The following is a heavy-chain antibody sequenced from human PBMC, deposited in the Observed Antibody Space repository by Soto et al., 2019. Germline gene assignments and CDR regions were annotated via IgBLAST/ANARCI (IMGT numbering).Heavy chain of an antibody. J-gene: IGHJ6*02. Sequence: SGPTLVNPTQTLTLTCTFSGFSLSTSGMCVSWIRQPPGKALEWLALIDWDDDKYYSTSLKTRLTISKDTSKNQVVLTMTNMDPVDTATYYCARTKGSSSWSLYYYYGMDVWGQGTTVTVSS. CDR3: ARTKGSSSWSLYYYYGMDV. CDR2: IDWDDDK. D-gene: IGHD6-13*01. V-gene: IGHV2-70*01. CDR1: GFSLSTSGMC.